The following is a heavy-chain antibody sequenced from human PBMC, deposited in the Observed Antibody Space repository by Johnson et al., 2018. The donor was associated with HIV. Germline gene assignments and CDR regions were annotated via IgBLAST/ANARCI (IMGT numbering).Heavy chain of an antibody. V-gene: IGHV3-33*06. CDR1: GFTFSSYG. Sequence: QVQLVESGGGVVQPGRSLRLSCAASGFTFSSYGMHWVRQAPGKGLEWVAVIWYDGSNKYYAYSVKGRFTISRDNSKNTLYLQMNSLRAEDTAVYYCAKSYYEEERPMGVDAFDIWGQGTMVTVSS. J-gene: IGHJ3*02. CDR2: IWYDGSNK. CDR3: AKSYYEEERPMGVDAFDI. D-gene: IGHD1-26*01.